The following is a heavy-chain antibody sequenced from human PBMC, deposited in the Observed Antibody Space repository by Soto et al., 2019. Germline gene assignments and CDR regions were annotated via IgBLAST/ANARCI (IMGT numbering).Heavy chain of an antibody. CDR2: ISGSGGST. D-gene: IGHD5-18*01. J-gene: IGHJ4*02. V-gene: IGHV3-23*01. CDR3: AKDRNRGYSYGPYFDY. Sequence: GGSLRLSCAASGFTFSSYAMSWVRQAPGKGLEWVSAISGSGGSTYYADSVKGRFTISRDNSKNTLYLQMNSLRAEDTAVYYCAKDRNRGYSYGPYFDYWGQGTLVTVSS. CDR1: GFTFSSYA.